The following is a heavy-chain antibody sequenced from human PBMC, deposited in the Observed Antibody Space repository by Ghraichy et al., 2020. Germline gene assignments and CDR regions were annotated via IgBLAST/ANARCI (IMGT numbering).Heavy chain of an antibody. V-gene: IGHV4-39*01. Sequence: SQTLSLTCTVSGASIRSNDYYWAWVRQPPGKGLEWIGSISYSGTTFYNPSLKSRVTKSVDTSKSQFSLKLDSVTATDTAVYYFWRRCTGTSCQRGAFDFWGQGTMVTVSS. D-gene: IGHD2-2*01. J-gene: IGHJ3*01. CDR1: GASIRSNDYY. CDR2: ISYSGTT. CDR3: WRRCTGTSCQRGAFDF.